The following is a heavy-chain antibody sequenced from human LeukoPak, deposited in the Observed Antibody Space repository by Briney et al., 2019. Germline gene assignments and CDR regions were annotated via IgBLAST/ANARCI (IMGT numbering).Heavy chain of an antibody. Sequence: GGSLRLSCAASGFTFSSYGMHWVRQAPGKGLEWVAVISYDGSNKYYADSVKGRFTISRDNSKNTLYLQMNSLRAEDTAVYYCAKIRPWIQLWLEMDYWGQGTLVTVYS. J-gene: IGHJ4*02. V-gene: IGHV3-30*18. CDR1: GFTFSSYG. CDR2: ISYDGSNK. CDR3: AKIRPWIQLWLEMDY. D-gene: IGHD5-18*01.